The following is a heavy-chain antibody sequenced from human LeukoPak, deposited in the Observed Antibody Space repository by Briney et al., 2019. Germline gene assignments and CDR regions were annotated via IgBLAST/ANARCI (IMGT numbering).Heavy chain of an antibody. V-gene: IGHV3-33*01. CDR2: IWYDGSNK. CDR1: GFTFSSYG. Sequence: GGSLRLSCAASGFTFSSYGMHWVRQAPGKGLEWVAVIWYDGSNKYYADSVKGRFTISRDNSKNTLYLQMNSLRAEDTAVYYCARDMMDERGYYYFDYWGQGTLVTVSS. D-gene: IGHD5-18*01. CDR3: ARDMMDERGYYYFDY. J-gene: IGHJ4*02.